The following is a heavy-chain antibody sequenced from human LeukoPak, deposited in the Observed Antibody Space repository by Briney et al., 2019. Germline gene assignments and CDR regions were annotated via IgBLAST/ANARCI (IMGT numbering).Heavy chain of an antibody. J-gene: IGHJ4*02. Sequence: GGSLRLSCAASGFTFSDYWMHWVRQAPGKGLVGVSRINSDGRITNYADSVKGRFTISRDNSKNTLYLQMNSLRAEDTAVYYCAKGSGELLTYYFDYWGQGTLVTVSS. CDR1: GFTFSDYW. V-gene: IGHV3-74*01. CDR2: INSDGRIT. CDR3: AKGSGELLTYYFDY. D-gene: IGHD3-10*01.